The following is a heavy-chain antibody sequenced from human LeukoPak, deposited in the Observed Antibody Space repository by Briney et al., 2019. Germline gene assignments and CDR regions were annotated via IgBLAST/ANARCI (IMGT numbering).Heavy chain of an antibody. J-gene: IGHJ4*02. D-gene: IGHD2-8*02. V-gene: IGHV3-21*01. Sequence: GGSLRRSCAASSFTFSSYSMNWVRQAPGKGLEWVSSISSSSSYIYYADSVKGRFTISRDNAKNSLYLQMNSLRAEDTAVYYCARVTGGTTLDYWGQGTLVTVSS. CDR3: ARVTGGTTLDY. CDR2: ISSSSSYI. CDR1: SFTFSSYS.